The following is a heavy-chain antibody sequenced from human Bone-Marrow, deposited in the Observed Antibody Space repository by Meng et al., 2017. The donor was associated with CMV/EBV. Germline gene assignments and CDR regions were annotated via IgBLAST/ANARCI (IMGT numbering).Heavy chain of an antibody. CDR2: ISSSGSTI. J-gene: IGHJ6*02. D-gene: IGHD3-3*01. V-gene: IGHV3-11*04. CDR3: ARALSPSYYDFWSGGTYYYYGMDV. CDR1: GFTFSDYY. Sequence: GGSLRLSCAASGFTFSDYYMSWIRQAPGKGLEWVSYISSSGSTIYYADSVKGRFTISRDNDKNSLYLQMNSLRAEDTAVYYCARALSPSYYDFWSGGTYYYYGMDVWGQGTTVTVSS.